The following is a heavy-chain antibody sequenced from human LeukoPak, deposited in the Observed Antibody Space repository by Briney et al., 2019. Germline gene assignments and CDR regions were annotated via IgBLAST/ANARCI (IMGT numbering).Heavy chain of an antibody. CDR3: ARERRVGYSYGFGY. Sequence: ASVKVSCKASEYTFTSYDINWVRQATGQGLEWMGWMNPNSGNTGYAQKFQGRVTMTRNTSISTAYMELSSLRSEDTAVYYCARERRVGYSYGFGYWGQGTLVTVSS. V-gene: IGHV1-8*01. CDR1: EYTFTSYD. CDR2: MNPNSGNT. D-gene: IGHD5-18*01. J-gene: IGHJ4*02.